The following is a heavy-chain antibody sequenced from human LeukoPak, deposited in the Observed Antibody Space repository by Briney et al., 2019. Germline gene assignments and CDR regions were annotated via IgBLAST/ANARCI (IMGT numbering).Heavy chain of an antibody. J-gene: IGHJ3*02. D-gene: IGHD3-22*01. CDR2: IYPGDSDT. Sequence: GESLKISCKGSGYSFTSYWIGWVRQMPGKGLEWMGIIYPGDSDTRYSPSFQGQVTISADKSISTAYLQWSSLKASDTAMYYCATAYYYDSSGHDAFDIWGQGTMVTASS. CDR3: ATAYYYDSSGHDAFDI. CDR1: GYSFTSYW. V-gene: IGHV5-51*01.